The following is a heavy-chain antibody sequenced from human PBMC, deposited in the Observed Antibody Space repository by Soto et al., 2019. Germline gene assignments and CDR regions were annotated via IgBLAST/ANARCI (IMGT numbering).Heavy chain of an antibody. CDR2: ISAYNGNT. J-gene: IGHJ6*03. CDR3: ARDLQDCSSTSCYAGYYYYYYMDV. D-gene: IGHD2-2*01. Sequence: ASVKGSCKASGYTFTSYGISWVRQAPGQGLEWMGWISAYNGNTNYAQKLQGRVTMTSDTSTSTAYMELRSLRSDDTAVYYCARDLQDCSSTSCYAGYYYYYYMDVWGKGTTVTVSS. CDR1: GYTFTSYG. V-gene: IGHV1-18*01.